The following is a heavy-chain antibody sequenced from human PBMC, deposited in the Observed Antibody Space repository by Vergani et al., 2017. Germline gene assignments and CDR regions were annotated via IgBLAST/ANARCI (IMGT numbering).Heavy chain of an antibody. J-gene: IGHJ4*02. CDR1: GFTFSSYG. D-gene: IGHD3-9*01. Sequence: QVQLVESGGGVVQPGRSLRLSCAASGFTFSSYGMHWVRQAPGKGLEWVAVIWYDGSNKYYVDSVKGRFTISRDNSKNTLYLQMNSLRAEDTAVYYCARDPTTYYDFLTGYYKFYFDYWGQGTLVTVSS. V-gene: IGHV3-33*01. CDR2: IWYDGSNK. CDR3: ARDPTTYYDFLTGYYKFYFDY.